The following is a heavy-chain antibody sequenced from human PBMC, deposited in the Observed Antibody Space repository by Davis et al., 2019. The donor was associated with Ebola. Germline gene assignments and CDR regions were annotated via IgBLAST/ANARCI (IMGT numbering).Heavy chain of an antibody. CDR3: ARRRALYSSGWFSEFDP. CDR2: IYPGDSDT. V-gene: IGHV5-51*01. Sequence: GESLKISCKGSGYSFTSYWIAWVRQMPGKGLEWMGIIYPGDSDTRYSPSFRGQDTISADKSFNTAYLQWSSLKASDSAIYYCARRRALYSSGWFSEFDPWGLGTLVTVSS. CDR1: GYSFTSYW. J-gene: IGHJ5*02. D-gene: IGHD6-19*01.